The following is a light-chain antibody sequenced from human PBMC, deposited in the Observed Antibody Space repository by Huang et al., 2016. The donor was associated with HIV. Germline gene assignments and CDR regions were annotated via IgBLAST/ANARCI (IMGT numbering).Light chain of an antibody. Sequence: EIVMTQSPATLSVSPGERATLSCKASQSISSNLAWYQQKLGQAPRLLIYGASTRATDIPASFSGSVSGTEFTLTISSLQSEDFALYFCHQYNNWPPWTFGQGTKVEIK. V-gene: IGKV3-15*01. J-gene: IGKJ1*01. CDR3: HQYNNWPPWT. CDR2: GAS. CDR1: QSISSN.